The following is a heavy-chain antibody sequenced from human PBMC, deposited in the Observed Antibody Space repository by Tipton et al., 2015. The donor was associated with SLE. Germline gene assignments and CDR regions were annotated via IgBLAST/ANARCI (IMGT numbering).Heavy chain of an antibody. Sequence: TLSLTCIFSGCSITTRSYYCGWFRQPPGKGLEWIASISYSAATYYNPSLKSRVIISLDTSRNHFSLKLTSVTAADTNIYYCVRGHTHIGVLLGGGWFDPWGQGTLVTLSS. CDR1: GCSITTRSYY. CDR3: VRGHTHIGVLLGGGWFDP. J-gene: IGHJ5*02. D-gene: IGHD2-21*01. CDR2: ISYSAAT. V-gene: IGHV4-39*02.